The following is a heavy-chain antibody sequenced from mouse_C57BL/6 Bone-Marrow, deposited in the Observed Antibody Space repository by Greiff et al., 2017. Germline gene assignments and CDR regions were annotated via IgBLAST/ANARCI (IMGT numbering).Heavy chain of an antibody. V-gene: IGHV14-4*01. D-gene: IGHD1-1*01. J-gene: IGHJ1*03. CDR2: IDPENGDT. Sequence: EVQLQQSGADLVRPGGSVKLSCTASGFNIKDDYMSWVQQRPEQGLEWIGWIDPENGDTEYASKFQGKVTITADTSYNTAYLHLSSLTSEDTAVYSCTSYGVSLGYFDVWGTGTTVTVSS. CDR1: GFNIKDDY. CDR3: TSYGVSLGYFDV.